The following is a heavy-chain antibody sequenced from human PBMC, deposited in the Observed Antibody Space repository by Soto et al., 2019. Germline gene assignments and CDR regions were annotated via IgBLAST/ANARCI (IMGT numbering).Heavy chain of an antibody. J-gene: IGHJ3*02. CDR3: ARGDFWSGYSPGAFDI. CDR1: GYTFTGYY. CDR2: INPNSGGT. Sequence: QVQLVQSGAEVKKPGASVKVSCKASGYTFTGYYMHWVRQAPGQGLEWMGWINPNSGGTNYAQKFQGRVTMTRDTSISTAYMELSRLRSDDTAVYYCARGDFWSGYSPGAFDIWGQGTMVTVSS. V-gene: IGHV1-2*02. D-gene: IGHD3-3*01.